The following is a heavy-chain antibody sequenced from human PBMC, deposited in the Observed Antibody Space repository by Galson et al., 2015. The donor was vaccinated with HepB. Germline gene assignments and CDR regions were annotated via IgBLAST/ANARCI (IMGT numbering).Heavy chain of an antibody. Sequence: SLRLSCAASGFTFSSYAMSWVRQAPGKGLEWVSAISGNGGSTYYADSVKGRFTISRDTSKNSLYLEMNSLRAEDTDVYYCARSLCSGDSCWGDRAFDIWGQGTMVTVSS. D-gene: IGHD2-15*01. CDR1: GFTFSSYA. V-gene: IGHV3-23*01. CDR3: ARSLCSGDSCWGDRAFDI. J-gene: IGHJ3*02. CDR2: ISGNGGST.